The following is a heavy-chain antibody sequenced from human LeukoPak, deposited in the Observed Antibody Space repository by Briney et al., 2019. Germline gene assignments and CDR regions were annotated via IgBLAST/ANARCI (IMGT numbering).Heavy chain of an antibody. CDR2: ISVYNGDT. V-gene: IGHV1-18*01. J-gene: IGHJ4*02. CDR3: AGSQWRSWFFDY. CDR1: GYNFRSYG. D-gene: IGHD6-13*01. Sequence: ASVTVSCTASGYNFRSYGISWVRQAPGQGLEWMGWISVYNGDTKYAQKFQGRVTMTTDTSTNTAYMDLRTLRSGDTAVYYCAGSQWRSWFFDYWGQGTPVTVSS.